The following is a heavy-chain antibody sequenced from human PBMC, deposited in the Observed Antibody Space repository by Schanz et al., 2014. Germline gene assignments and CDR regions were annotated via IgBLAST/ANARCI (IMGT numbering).Heavy chain of an antibody. CDR3: ARDRGYCSGGSCLTFDY. J-gene: IGHJ4*02. CDR2: ISYDGSNK. D-gene: IGHD2-15*01. Sequence: QVQLLQFGGGVVQPGGSLRLSCSASGFTFSSYAMHWVRQAPGKGLEWVAVISYDGSNKYYADSVKGRFTISRDNSKNTLYLQMNTLRAEDTAVYYCARDRGYCSGGSCLTFDYWGQGTLVTVSS. V-gene: IGHV3-30-3*01. CDR1: GFTFSSYA.